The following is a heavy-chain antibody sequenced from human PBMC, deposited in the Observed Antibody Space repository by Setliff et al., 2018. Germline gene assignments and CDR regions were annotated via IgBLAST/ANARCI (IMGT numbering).Heavy chain of an antibody. J-gene: IGHJ4*02. CDR1: GDSISSRRNY. V-gene: IGHV4-61*09. CDR2: IYTSWST. Sequence: SETLSLTCTVSGDSISSRRNYWGWFRQPAGKELEWIGQIYTSWSTYYNPSLKSRVTISVDTSKNPFSLKLSSVTAADTAVYYCARRVRDSSGYYDYWGQGTLVTVSS. CDR3: ARRVRDSSGYYDY. D-gene: IGHD3-22*01.